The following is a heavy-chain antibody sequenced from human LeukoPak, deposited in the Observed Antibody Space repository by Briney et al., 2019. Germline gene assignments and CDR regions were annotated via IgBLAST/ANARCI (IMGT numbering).Heavy chain of an antibody. CDR1: GFTFTSYT. CDR3: ARDSGQFDY. V-gene: IGHV3-21*01. Sequence: GGSLRLSCAASGFTFTSYTMNWVRQAPGKGLEWVSSISVSSSCIYYADSVKGRFTISRDNAKNSLYLQMNSLRAEDAAIYYCARDSGQFDYWGQGTLVTV. J-gene: IGHJ4*02. D-gene: IGHD1-1*01. CDR2: ISVSSSCI.